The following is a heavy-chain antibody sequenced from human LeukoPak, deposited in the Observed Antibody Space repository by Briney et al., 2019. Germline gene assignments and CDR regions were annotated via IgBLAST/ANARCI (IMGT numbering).Heavy chain of an antibody. V-gene: IGHV3-73*01. CDR2: IRSKANSYAT. J-gene: IGHJ5*02. CDR1: GFTFSGSA. Sequence: HPGGSLRLSCAASGFTFSGSAMHWVRQASGKGLEWVGRIRSKANSYATAYAASVKGRFTISRDDSKNTAYLQMNSLKTEDTAVYYCTRRGCSGGSCYGGPWGQGTLVTVSS. CDR3: TRRGCSGGSCYGGP. D-gene: IGHD2-15*01.